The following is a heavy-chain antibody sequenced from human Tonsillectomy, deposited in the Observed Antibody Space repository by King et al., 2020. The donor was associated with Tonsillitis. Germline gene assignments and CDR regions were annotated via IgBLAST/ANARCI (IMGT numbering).Heavy chain of an antibody. CDR3: ARWTEYYDSSGYVWFDP. Sequence: DVQLVESGGGLVQPGGSLRLSCAASGFTFSSYWMSWVRQAPGKGLEGVANIKQDGSGKYYVDSVKGRFTISRDNAKNSLYLQMNSLRAEDTAVYYCARWTEYYDSSGYVWFDPWGQGTLVTVSS. CDR2: IKQDGSGK. CDR1: GFTFSSYW. J-gene: IGHJ5*02. D-gene: IGHD3-22*01. V-gene: IGHV3-7*01.